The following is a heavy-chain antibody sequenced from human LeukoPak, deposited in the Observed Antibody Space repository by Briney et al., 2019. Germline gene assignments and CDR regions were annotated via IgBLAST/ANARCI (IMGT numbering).Heavy chain of an antibody. CDR3: ARVGLWIIPDYYYYYMDV. J-gene: IGHJ6*03. CDR2: ISSSSSNI. CDR1: GFTFSSYS. Sequence: GGSLRLSCAASGFTFSSYSMNWVRQAPGKGLEGVSSISSSSSNIYYADSVKGRFTISRDDATNSLYLQMNSLRAEDTAVYYCARVGLWIIPDYYYYYMDVWGKGTTVTVSS. D-gene: IGHD5-18*01. V-gene: IGHV3-21*01.